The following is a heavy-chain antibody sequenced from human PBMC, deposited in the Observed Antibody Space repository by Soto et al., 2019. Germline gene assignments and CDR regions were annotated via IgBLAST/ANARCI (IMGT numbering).Heavy chain of an antibody. D-gene: IGHD2-15*01. CDR2: IWYDGNNK. CDR3: ARDVYCSGGSCYSVPVFDF. Sequence: PGGSLRLSCAASGFTFSNYGMHWVRQAPGKGLEWVALIWYDGNNKYYADSVKGRFTISRDNSKNTLYLQMNSLRAEDTAVYYCARDVYCSGGSCYSVPVFDFWGQGTLVTVSS. V-gene: IGHV3-33*01. CDR1: GFTFSNYG. J-gene: IGHJ4*02.